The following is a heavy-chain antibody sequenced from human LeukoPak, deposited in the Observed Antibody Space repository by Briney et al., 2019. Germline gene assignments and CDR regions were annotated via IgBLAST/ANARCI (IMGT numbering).Heavy chain of an antibody. V-gene: IGHV4-61*02. J-gene: IGHJ4*02. Sequence: PSETLSLTCCVSGYSISSGYYWGWIRQPAGKGLEWIGRISTSGSTNYNPSLQSRVTISVDTSKNQFSLKVSSVTAADTAVYYCARSAAGTADFDYWGQGTLVTVSS. D-gene: IGHD1-1*01. CDR3: ARSAAGTADFDY. CDR2: ISTSGST. CDR1: GYSISSGYY.